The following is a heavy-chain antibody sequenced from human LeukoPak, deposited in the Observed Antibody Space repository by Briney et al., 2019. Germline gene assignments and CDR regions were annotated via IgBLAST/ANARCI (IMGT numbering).Heavy chain of an antibody. D-gene: IGHD2-2*02. CDR1: GGSISSSSYY. J-gene: IGHJ4*02. CDR3: ARVDCSSTSCYKGEGTNFDY. CDR2: IYYSGST. Sequence: SETLSLTCTVSGGSISSSSYYWGWIRQPPGKGLEWIGSIYYSGSTYYNPSLKSRVTISVDTSKNQFSLKLSSVTAADTAVYYCARVDCSSTSCYKGEGTNFDYWGQGTLVTVSS. V-gene: IGHV4-39*07.